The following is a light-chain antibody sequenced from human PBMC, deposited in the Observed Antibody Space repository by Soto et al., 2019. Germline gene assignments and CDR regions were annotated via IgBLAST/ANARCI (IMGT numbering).Light chain of an antibody. V-gene: IGKV1-39*01. CDR2: AAS. Sequence: DIQMTQSPSSLSASVGDRVTITCRASQSISSYLNWYQQKPGKAPKFLIYAASNLQSGVPSRFSGSGSRTDFTLTISSLQPEDFATYSCQQSYSTPTFGQGTKVEIK. J-gene: IGKJ1*01. CDR1: QSISSY. CDR3: QQSYSTPT.